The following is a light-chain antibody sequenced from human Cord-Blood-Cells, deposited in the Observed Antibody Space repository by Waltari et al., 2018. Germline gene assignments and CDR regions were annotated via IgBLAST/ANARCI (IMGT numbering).Light chain of an antibody. CDR2: AAS. J-gene: IGKJ1*01. V-gene: IGKV1-39*01. CDR3: QQSYSTLRT. Sequence: DIQMTQSPSSLSASVGDRVTITCRASQSISSYLNWYQQKPGKAPKLLIYAASSLQSGVPSRCSGSGSGTDFTRTISSLQPEDFATYYCQQSYSTLRTFGQGTKVEIK. CDR1: QSISSY.